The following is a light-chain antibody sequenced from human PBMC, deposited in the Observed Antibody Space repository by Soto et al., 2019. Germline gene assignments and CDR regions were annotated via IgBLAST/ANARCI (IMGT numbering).Light chain of an antibody. CDR3: AAWDDSLNGLV. J-gene: IGLJ2*01. V-gene: IGLV1-36*01. CDR1: SSNIGSNV. Sequence: QSVLTQPPSVSEAPRQRVTISCSGSSSNIGSNVVSWYQQFPGKAPKLLIYYDDLLPSGVSDRFSGSKSGTSASLAISGLQSDDEADYYCAAWDDSLNGLVFGGGTKLTVL. CDR2: YDD.